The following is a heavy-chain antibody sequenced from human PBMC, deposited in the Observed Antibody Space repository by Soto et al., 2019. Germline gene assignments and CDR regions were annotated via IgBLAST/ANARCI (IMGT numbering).Heavy chain of an antibody. CDR1: GGSISSYY. D-gene: IGHD2-15*01. CDR2: IYYSGSA. CDR3: ARAGAATLSDY. Sequence: QVQLQESGPGLVKPSETLSLTCTVSGGSISSYYCCWIRQPPGKGLEWIGYIYYSGSANYNPSLKSRVTISVDTSKNQFSLKLSSVTAADTAVYYCARAGAATLSDYWGQGTLVTVSS. V-gene: IGHV4-59*01. J-gene: IGHJ4*02.